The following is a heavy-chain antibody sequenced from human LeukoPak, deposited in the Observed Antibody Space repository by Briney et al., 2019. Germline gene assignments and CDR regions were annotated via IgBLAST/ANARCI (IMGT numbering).Heavy chain of an antibody. V-gene: IGHV1-69*15. CDR2: IIPIFGTA. D-gene: IGHD6-13*01. CDR3: ARVEEQLAGNYYYYYMDV. CDR1: GGTFSSYA. J-gene: IGHJ6*03. Sequence: SVKVSCKASGGTFSSYAISWVRQAPGQGLEWMGRIIPIFGTANYAQKFQGRVTITADESTSTAYMELSSLRSEDTAVYYCARVEEQLAGNYYYYYMDVWGKGTTVTVSS.